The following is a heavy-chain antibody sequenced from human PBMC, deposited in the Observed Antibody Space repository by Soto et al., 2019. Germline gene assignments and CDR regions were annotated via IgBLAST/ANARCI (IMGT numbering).Heavy chain of an antibody. CDR3: AFSKDPHPLYYHDYMDF. J-gene: IGHJ6*03. Sequence: SVKVSCKASGGTFSSYTISWVRQAPGQGLEWMGRIIPILGIANYAQKFQCRVTITAYKSTSTSYMELSSLRSEDTAVYYCAFSKDPHPLYYHDYMDFWCKGTTVTVSS. CDR1: GGTFSSYT. CDR2: IIPILGIA. D-gene: IGHD2-15*01. V-gene: IGHV1-69*02.